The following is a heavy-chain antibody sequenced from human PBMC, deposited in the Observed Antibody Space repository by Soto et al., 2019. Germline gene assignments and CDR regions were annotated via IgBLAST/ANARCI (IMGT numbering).Heavy chain of an antibody. V-gene: IGHV3-64*01. D-gene: IGHD1-1*01. J-gene: IGHJ4*02. CDR2: VISNGGST. CDR3: ARTTVAFYFDC. Sequence: EVQLVESGGGLVPPGWSLRLYCAASGFTFSTYSMHCVRQAPGKGLEYVSGVISNGGSTFYANSVKGRFAISRDNSKNTLYLQMDSLTADDMAVYYCARTTVAFYFDCWGQGTLVTVSS. CDR1: GFTFSTYS.